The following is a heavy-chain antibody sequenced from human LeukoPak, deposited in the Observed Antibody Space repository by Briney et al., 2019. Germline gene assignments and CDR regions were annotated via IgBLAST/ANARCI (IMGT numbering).Heavy chain of an antibody. CDR2: ISGSCDNT. CDR3: AKRSGYTTGWFFDF. D-gene: IGHD6-19*01. J-gene: IGHJ4*02. Sequence: GGSMRLSCAAAGFFFSSYAMSWVRQAPGKGLGWVSSISGSCDNTYYAEYVKGRFTISRDNSKNTLFLQMNSLRAEDTAVFYCAKRSGYTTGWFFDFWGQGTLVTVSS. CDR1: GFFFSSYA. V-gene: IGHV3-23*01.